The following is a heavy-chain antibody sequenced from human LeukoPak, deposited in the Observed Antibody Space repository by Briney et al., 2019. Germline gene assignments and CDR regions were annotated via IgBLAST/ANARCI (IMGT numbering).Heavy chain of an antibody. D-gene: IGHD6-13*01. J-gene: IGHJ4*02. CDR2: IRSKAYGGTT. Sequence: GGSLRLSCAASGFTFSSYAMSWVRQAPGKGLEWVGFIRSKAYGGTTEYAASVKGRFTISRDDSKSIAYLQMNSLKTEDTAVYYCTTVLSIAAAGTWGQGTLVTVSS. CDR1: GFTFSSYA. V-gene: IGHV3-49*04. CDR3: TTVLSIAAAGT.